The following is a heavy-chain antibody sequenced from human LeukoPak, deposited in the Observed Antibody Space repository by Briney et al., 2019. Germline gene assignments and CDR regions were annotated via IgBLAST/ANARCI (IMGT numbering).Heavy chain of an antibody. J-gene: IGHJ4*02. CDR1: GFTFSSYA. CDR2: ISRTSSYI. Sequence: KAGGSLRLSCAASGFTFSSYAMNWVRQAPGKGLEWVSSISRTSSYIYYANSVKGRFTISRDNAKNSLYLQMNSLRAEDTAVYYCARKSSAVAGPFDYWGQGTLVTVSS. CDR3: ARKSSAVAGPFDY. V-gene: IGHV3-21*01. D-gene: IGHD6-19*01.